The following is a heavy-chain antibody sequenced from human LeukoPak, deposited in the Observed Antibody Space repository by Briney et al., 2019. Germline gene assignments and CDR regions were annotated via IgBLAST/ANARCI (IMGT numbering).Heavy chain of an antibody. Sequence: PGGSLRLSSAASGFTFSSLETNWVRHAPGKGLEWLSYISGSGGTIYYADSVKGRFTISRDNAKNSLYLQMDSLRAEDTAVYYCARDRYYGSGIYDFWGQGALVTVSS. CDR3: ARDRYYGSGIYDF. D-gene: IGHD3-10*01. V-gene: IGHV3-48*03. J-gene: IGHJ4*02. CDR1: GFTFSSLE. CDR2: ISGSGGTI.